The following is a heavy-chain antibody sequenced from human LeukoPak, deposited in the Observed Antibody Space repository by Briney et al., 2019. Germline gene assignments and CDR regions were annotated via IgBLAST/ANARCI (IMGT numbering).Heavy chain of an antibody. CDR3: ARQYHSSGWYSEPIYYYGMDV. Sequence: PSETLSLTCTVSGGSISGSSYYWGWIRQPPGKGLEWIGSIYYSGSTYYNPSLKSRVTISVDTSKNQFSLRLSSVTAADTAVYYCARQYHSSGWYSEPIYYYGMDVWGQGTTVTVSS. J-gene: IGHJ6*02. CDR2: IYYSGST. V-gene: IGHV4-39*01. D-gene: IGHD6-19*01. CDR1: GGSISGSSYY.